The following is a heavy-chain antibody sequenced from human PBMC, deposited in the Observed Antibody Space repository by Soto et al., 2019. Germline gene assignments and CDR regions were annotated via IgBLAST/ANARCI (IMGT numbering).Heavy chain of an antibody. CDR2: IYYSGST. J-gene: IGHJ4*02. Sequence: SETLSLTCTVSGGSISSGGYYWSWLRQHPGKGLEWIGYIYYSGSTNYNPSLKSRVTISVDTSKNQFSLKLSSVTAADTAVYYCARVFYGDYQYYFDYWGQETLVT. D-gene: IGHD4-17*01. V-gene: IGHV4-61*08. CDR3: ARVFYGDYQYYFDY. CDR1: GGSISSGGYY.